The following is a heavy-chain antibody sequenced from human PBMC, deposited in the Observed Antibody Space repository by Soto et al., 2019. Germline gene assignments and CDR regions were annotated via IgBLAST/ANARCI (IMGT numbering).Heavy chain of an antibody. CDR1: GYTLTELS. CDR3: ATVGPHYYGSGSYDY. D-gene: IGHD3-10*01. V-gene: IGHV1-24*01. J-gene: IGHJ4*02. Sequence: ASVKVSCKVSGYTLTELSMHWVRQAPGKGLEWMGGFDPEDGETIYAQKFQGRVTMTEDTSTDTAYMELSSLRSEDTAVYYCATVGPHYYGSGSYDYWGQGTLVTVSS. CDR2: FDPEDGET.